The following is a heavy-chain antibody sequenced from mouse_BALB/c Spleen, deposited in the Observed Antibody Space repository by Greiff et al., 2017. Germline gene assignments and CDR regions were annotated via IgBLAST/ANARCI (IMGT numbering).Heavy chain of an antibody. CDR1: GYTFTSYW. V-gene: IGHV1-69*02. D-gene: IGHD2-14*01. CDR3: TRSGGGYDDGSYYFAY. J-gene: IGHJ2*01. CDR2: IYPSDSYT. Sequence: VQLQQPGAELVRPGASVKLSCKASGYTFTSYWINWVKQRPGQGLEWIGNIYPSDSYTNYNQKFKDKATLTVDKSSSTAYMQLSSPTSEDSAVYDCTRSGGGYDDGSYYFAYWGQGTTLAVSS.